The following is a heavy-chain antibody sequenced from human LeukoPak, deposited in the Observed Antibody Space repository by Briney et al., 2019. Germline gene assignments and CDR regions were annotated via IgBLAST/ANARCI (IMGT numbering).Heavy chain of an antibody. CDR1: GYTFTGYY. D-gene: IGHD3-22*01. Sequence: ASVKVSCKASGYTFTGYYMHWVRQAPGQGLEWMGWINPNSGGTNYAQKFQGRVTMTSDTSISTAYMELSRLSSDDTAVYYCARAGRYYDSSGYYYYWGQGTLVTVSS. J-gene: IGHJ4*02. V-gene: IGHV1-2*02. CDR3: ARAGRYYDSSGYYYY. CDR2: INPNSGGT.